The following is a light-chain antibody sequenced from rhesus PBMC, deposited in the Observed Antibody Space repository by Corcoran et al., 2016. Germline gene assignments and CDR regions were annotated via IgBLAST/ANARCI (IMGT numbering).Light chain of an antibody. CDR3: QKSYGTPYS. J-gene: IGKJ2*01. CDR2: KAS. Sequence: DIQMTQSPSSLSASVGDRVTITCRASENVNNYLNWYQQNQGKAPKLLIYKASTLQIGVPSRFSGSGSGTDYTFTIRSLQPEDVATYYCQKSYGTPYSFGQGTKVEIK. CDR1: ENVNNY. V-gene: IGKV1-74*01.